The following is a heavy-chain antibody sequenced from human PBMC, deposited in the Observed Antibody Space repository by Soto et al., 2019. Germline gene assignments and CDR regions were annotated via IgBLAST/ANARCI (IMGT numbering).Heavy chain of an antibody. D-gene: IGHD4-17*01. CDR1: GFAFGNYW. Sequence: DVQLVESGGDLVQPGGSLRLSCAASGFAFGNYWMAWVRQAPGKGLEWVANIRGDGSREYYLASVRGRFSVSRDNAQESLYLQMTGLRVEDTAVYYCARDVNYGDGTAYYDVFDIWGQGTVVTVSS. CDR2: IRGDGSRE. V-gene: IGHV3-7*05. J-gene: IGHJ3*02. CDR3: ARDVNYGDGTAYYDVFDI.